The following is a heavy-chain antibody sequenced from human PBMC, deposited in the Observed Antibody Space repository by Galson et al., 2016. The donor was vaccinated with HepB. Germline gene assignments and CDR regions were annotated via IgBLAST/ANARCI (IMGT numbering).Heavy chain of an antibody. CDR3: ASDPTKSNEGY. J-gene: IGHJ4*02. CDR1: GFTLSRFW. D-gene: IGHD1-1*01. CDR2: INQDGSQK. V-gene: IGHV3-7*03. Sequence: SLRLSCAASGFTLSRFWMSWVRQAPGKGLEWVANINQDGSQKNYVDSVEGRFTISRDYAKNSLYLQMSSLRAEDTAVYYCASDPTKSNEGYWGQGTLVSVSS.